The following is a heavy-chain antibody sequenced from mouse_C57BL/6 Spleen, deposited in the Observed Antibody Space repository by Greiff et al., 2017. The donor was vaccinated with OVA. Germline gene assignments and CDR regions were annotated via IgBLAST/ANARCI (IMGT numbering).Heavy chain of an antibody. V-gene: IGHV1-62-2*01. Sequence: QVQLQQSGAELVKPGASVKLSCKASGYTFTEYTIHWVKQRSGQGLEWIGWFYPGSGSIKYNEKFKDKATLTADKSSSTVYMELSRLTSEDSAVYVCARHEESSYGSSYYAMDYWGQGTSVTVSS. J-gene: IGHJ4*01. CDR1: GYTFTEYT. CDR3: ARHEESSYGSSYYAMDY. D-gene: IGHD1-1*01. CDR2: FYPGSGSI.